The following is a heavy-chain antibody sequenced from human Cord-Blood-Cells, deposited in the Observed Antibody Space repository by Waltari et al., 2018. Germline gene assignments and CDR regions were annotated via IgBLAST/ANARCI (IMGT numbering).Heavy chain of an antibody. V-gene: IGHV4-34*01. Sequence: QVQLQQWGAGLLKPSETLSLTCAVYGGPFSGYYWSWIRQPPGKGLEWIGEINHSGSTNYNPSLKSRVTISVDTSKNQFSLKLSSVTAADTAVYYCARGGLQGFDYWGQGTLVTVSS. CDR3: ARGGLQGFDY. J-gene: IGHJ4*02. D-gene: IGHD4-4*01. CDR1: GGPFSGYY. CDR2: INHSGST.